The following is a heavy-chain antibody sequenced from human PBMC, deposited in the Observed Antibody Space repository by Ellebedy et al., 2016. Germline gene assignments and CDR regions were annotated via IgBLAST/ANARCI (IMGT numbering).Heavy chain of an antibody. CDR1: GGSIDSGGYY. D-gene: IGHD3-16*02. Sequence: SETLSLTCTVSGGSIDSGGYYWSWIRQHPGKGLEWIGYIYYSGSTFYNPSLKSRVTISLDTSKNQFSLKLSSVTAADTAVYYCARHLLHPNLRLGELSLNWYFDLWGRGTLVTVSS. J-gene: IGHJ2*01. CDR3: ARHLLHPNLRLGELSLNWYFDL. CDR2: IYYSGST. V-gene: IGHV4-31*03.